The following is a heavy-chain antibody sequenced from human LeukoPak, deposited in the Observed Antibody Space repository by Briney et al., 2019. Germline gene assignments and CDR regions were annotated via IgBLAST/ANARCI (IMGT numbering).Heavy chain of an antibody. J-gene: IGHJ4*02. Sequence: AASVKVSCKASGYTFTGYYMHWVRQAPGQGLEWMGWINPNSGGTNYAQKFQGWVTMTRDTSISTAYMELSSLRSEDTAVYYCARVSPRSARADYWGQGSLVTVSS. V-gene: IGHV1-2*04. CDR1: GYTFTGYY. D-gene: IGHD3-3*01. CDR2: INPNSGGT. CDR3: ARVSPRSARADY.